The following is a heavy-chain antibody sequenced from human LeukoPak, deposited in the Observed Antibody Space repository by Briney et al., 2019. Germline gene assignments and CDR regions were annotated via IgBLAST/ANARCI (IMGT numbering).Heavy chain of an antibody. V-gene: IGHV3-11*01. D-gene: IGHD3/OR15-3a*01. CDR1: GFTLSDYY. CDR2: SSSSGSTI. CDR3: ARRRDFIDY. Sequence: HGGSLRLSCAASGFTLSDYYMSWIRQAPGKGLEWVSYSSSSGSTIYYADSVKGRFAISRDNAKNSLYLQMNSLRAEDTAVYYCARRRDFIDYWGQGTLVTVSS. J-gene: IGHJ4*02.